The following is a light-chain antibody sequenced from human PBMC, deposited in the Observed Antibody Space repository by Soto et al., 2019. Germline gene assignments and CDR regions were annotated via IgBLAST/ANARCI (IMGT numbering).Light chain of an antibody. J-gene: IGLJ2*01. CDR3: GSYAGSSTLV. CDR1: SSDVGSYNL. CDR2: EGS. Sequence: QSVLTQPASVSGSPGQSITISCTGTSSDVGSYNLVSWYQQHPGKAPKLIIYEGSKRPSGVSNRFSGSKSGNTASLTISGLQAEDEAVYYCGSYAGSSTLVFGGGTQLTVL. V-gene: IGLV2-23*01.